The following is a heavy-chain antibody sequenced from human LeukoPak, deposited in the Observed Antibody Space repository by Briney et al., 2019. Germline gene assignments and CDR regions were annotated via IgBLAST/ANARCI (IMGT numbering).Heavy chain of an antibody. D-gene: IGHD3-10*01. V-gene: IGHV4-39*07. CDR3: ASLSGPAVDNYWFDP. CDR2: INHSGST. J-gene: IGHJ5*02. Sequence: PSETLSLTCTVSGGSISSSSYYWGWIRQPPGKGLEWIGEINHSGSTNYNPSLKSRVTISVDTSKSQFSLKQTSVTAADTAVYYCASLSGPAVDNYWFDPWGQGTLVTVSS. CDR1: GGSISSSSYY.